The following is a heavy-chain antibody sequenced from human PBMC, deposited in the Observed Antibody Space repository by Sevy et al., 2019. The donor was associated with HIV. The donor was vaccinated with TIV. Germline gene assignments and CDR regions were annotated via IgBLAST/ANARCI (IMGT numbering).Heavy chain of an antibody. D-gene: IGHD6-19*01. CDR1: GFTFSNYW. V-gene: IGHV3-7*03. CDR2: IKQDGSEK. CDR3: ARDLDSSGWNDYMDA. J-gene: IGHJ6*03. Sequence: GGSLRLSCAASGFTFSNYWMSWVRQAPGKGLEWVANIKQDGSEKYYVDSVKGRFTISRDNARNSLYLQMNSLRAEDTAVYYCARDLDSSGWNDYMDAWGKGTTVTVSS.